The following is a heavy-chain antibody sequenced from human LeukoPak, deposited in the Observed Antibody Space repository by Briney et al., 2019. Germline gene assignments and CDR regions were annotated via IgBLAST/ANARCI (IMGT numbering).Heavy chain of an antibody. CDR2: INPNSGGT. CDR3: ASLCSGGSCYLGGYDAFDI. Sequence: ASVKVSCKASGYTFTGYYMPWVRQAPGQGLEWMGWINPNSGGTNYAQKFQGRVTMTRDTSISTAYMELSRLRSDDTAVYYCASLCSGGSCYLGGYDAFDIWGQGTMVTVSS. J-gene: IGHJ3*02. CDR1: GYTFTGYY. D-gene: IGHD2-15*01. V-gene: IGHV1-2*02.